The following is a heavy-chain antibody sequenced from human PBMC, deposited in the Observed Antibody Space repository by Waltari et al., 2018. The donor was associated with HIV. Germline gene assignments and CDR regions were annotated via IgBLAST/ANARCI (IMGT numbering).Heavy chain of an antibody. Sequence: QVQPVQYGAEVKKPGSSVKVSCKASGSTFCNSAINWVRQGPGQGLEWMGGIIPIFGSPNYAQKFQGRVTITADESTSTVYMKLSSLRSEDTAVYYCASASRDTAMGAFDIWGQGTMVTVSS. CDR3: ASASRDTAMGAFDI. CDR1: GSTFCNSA. D-gene: IGHD5-18*01. V-gene: IGHV1-69*01. CDR2: IIPIFGSP. J-gene: IGHJ3*02.